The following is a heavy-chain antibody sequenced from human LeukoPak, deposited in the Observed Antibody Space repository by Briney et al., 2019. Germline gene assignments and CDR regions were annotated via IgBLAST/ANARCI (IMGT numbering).Heavy chain of an antibody. D-gene: IGHD6-19*01. CDR2: IYYSGST. CDR3: ATGQWLVPGDY. Sequence: SETLSLTCTVSGGSISSYYWSWIRQPPGKGLEWIGYIYYSGSTNYNPSLKSRVTISVDTSKNQFSLKLSSVTAADTAVYYCATGQWLVPGDYWGQGTLVTVSS. CDR1: GGSISSYY. J-gene: IGHJ4*02. V-gene: IGHV4-59*01.